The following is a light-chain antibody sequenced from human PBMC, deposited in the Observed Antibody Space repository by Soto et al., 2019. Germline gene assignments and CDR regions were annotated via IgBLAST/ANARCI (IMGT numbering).Light chain of an antibody. V-gene: IGKV3-11*01. J-gene: IGKJ4*01. Sequence: EIVLTQSPGTLSLSPGERATLSCRASQSVNSNLAWYQQKPGRAPRLLIYDASNRATGIPVRFSGSGSGTDFTLTISILEPEDVAVYYCQQSRDWPLTFGGGTKVEIK. CDR2: DAS. CDR3: QQSRDWPLT. CDR1: QSVNSN.